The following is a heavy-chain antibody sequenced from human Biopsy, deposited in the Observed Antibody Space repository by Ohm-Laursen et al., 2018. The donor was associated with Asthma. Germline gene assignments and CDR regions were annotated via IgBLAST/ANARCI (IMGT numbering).Heavy chain of an antibody. D-gene: IGHD3-22*01. Sequence: SLRLSCVASGFVFSQCGMHWLRQGPGKGLEWVALVSSDGHNKYYEDSVKGRFTISRDNSRNRLYLQINRLTVEDSAVYFCARQSGQDYGDSSGFDIWGQGTKVAVSS. CDR3: ARQSGQDYGDSSGFDI. CDR1: GFVFSQCG. CDR2: VSSDGHNK. J-gene: IGHJ3*02. V-gene: IGHV3-30*03.